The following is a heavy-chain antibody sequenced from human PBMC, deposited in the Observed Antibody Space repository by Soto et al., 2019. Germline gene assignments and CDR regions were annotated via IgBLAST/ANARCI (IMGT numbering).Heavy chain of an antibody. CDR1: GGTFSSYT. J-gene: IGHJ6*03. V-gene: IGHV1-69*02. Sequence: SVKVSCKASGGTFSSYTISWVRQAPGQGLEWMGMIIPSGGITNYAQKFQGRVTMTADKSTSTAYMELSSLRSEDTAVYYCARARGKTYGDYVYYYYCYMDVWGKGTTVTVSS. D-gene: IGHD4-17*01. CDR2: IIPSGGIT. CDR3: ARARGKTYGDYVYYYYCYMDV.